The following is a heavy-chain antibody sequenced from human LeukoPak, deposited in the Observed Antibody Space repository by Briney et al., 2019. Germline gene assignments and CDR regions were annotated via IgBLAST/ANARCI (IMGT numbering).Heavy chain of an antibody. D-gene: IGHD3-16*01. CDR3: ARVRGGFFNAFDV. CDR1: GFAFSSYW. CDR2: IKQDGSEK. V-gene: IGHV3-7*01. J-gene: IGHJ3*01. Sequence: PGGSLRLSCAASGFAFSSYWMSWVRQAPGKELEWVANIKQDGSEKYYVDSVKGRFTISRDNAKTSLYLQMNSLRAEDTAMYYCARVRGGFFNAFDVWGQGTMVTVSS.